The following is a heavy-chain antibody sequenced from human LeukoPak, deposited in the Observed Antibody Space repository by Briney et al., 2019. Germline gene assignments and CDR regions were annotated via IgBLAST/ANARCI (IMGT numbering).Heavy chain of an antibody. Sequence: PGRSLRLSCAASGFTFSSYAMHWVRQAPGKGLEWVAVISYDGSNKYYADSVKGRFTISRDNSKNTLYLQMNSLRAEDTAVYYCARDRGEYSYGYYYYGMDVWGQGTTVTVSS. CDR2: ISYDGSNK. D-gene: IGHD5-18*01. V-gene: IGHV3-30-3*01. J-gene: IGHJ6*02. CDR1: GFTFSSYA. CDR3: ARDRGEYSYGYYYYGMDV.